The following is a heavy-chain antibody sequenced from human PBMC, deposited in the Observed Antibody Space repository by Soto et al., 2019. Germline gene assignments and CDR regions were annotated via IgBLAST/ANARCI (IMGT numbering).Heavy chain of an antibody. D-gene: IGHD3-3*01. V-gene: IGHV3-30-3*01. Sequence: PGGSLRLSCAASGVTFSSYAMRRVRQAPGKGLEWVAVISYDGSNKYYADSVKGRFTISRDNSKNTLYLQMNSLRAEDTAVYYCARSAEAGYYDFWSGYYSSRDYYYYYYGMDVWGQGTTVTVSS. J-gene: IGHJ6*02. CDR3: ARSAEAGYYDFWSGYYSSRDYYYYYYGMDV. CDR1: GVTFSSYA. CDR2: ISYDGSNK.